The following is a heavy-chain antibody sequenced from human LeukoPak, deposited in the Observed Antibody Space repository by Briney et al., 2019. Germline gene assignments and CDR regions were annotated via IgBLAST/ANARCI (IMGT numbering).Heavy chain of an antibody. CDR3: ARGMVRAMGWGNYYNGMDV. CDR1: GDTFSSYA. V-gene: IGHV1-69*13. J-gene: IGHJ6*02. Sequence: SVNVSCKTSGDTFSSYAITWVRQAPGQGLEWVGGIIPVFGTTNYAQNLEGRVTITADESTSTAYLELSSLRSEDTAVFYCARGMVRAMGWGNYYNGMDVWGQGTTVTVSS. CDR2: IIPVFGTT. D-gene: IGHD3-10*01.